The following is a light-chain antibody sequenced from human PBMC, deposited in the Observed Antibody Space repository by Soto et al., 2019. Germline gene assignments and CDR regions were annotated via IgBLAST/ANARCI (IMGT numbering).Light chain of an antibody. Sequence: EIVMTQSPATLSVSPGERATHSCRASESVSSNLAWYQQKPGQAPCLLIYGASSRATGIPVRFSGSGSGTDFTLTISRLEPEDFAVYYCQQRSNWPPLTFGGGTKVDIK. J-gene: IGKJ4*01. CDR3: QQRSNWPPLT. CDR2: GAS. CDR1: ESVSSN. V-gene: IGKV3D-20*02.